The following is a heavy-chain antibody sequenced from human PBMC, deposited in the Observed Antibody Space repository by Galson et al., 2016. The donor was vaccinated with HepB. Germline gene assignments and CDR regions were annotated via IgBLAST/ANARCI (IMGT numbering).Heavy chain of an antibody. Sequence: SLRLSCAASGFTFSAYAMSWVRQAPGKGLXXXSGVSGGGDAXXYADSXXGXFTISRDNSKNTXYLQMNSLRAEDTAVYYCAKEXXYCSGAVCPPPIGYFKHWGQGXXXTVSS. J-gene: IGHJ1*01. CDR1: GFTFSAYA. CDR3: AKEXXYCSGAVCPPPIGYFKH. D-gene: IGHD2-8*02. CDR2: VSGGGDAX. V-gene: IGHV3-23*01.